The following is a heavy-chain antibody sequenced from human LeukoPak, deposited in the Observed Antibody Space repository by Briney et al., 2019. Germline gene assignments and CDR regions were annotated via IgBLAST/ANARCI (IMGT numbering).Heavy chain of an antibody. CDR3: AKLEVGRFDP. CDR1: GASISSHY. D-gene: IGHD7-27*01. CDR2: IYYRGST. J-gene: IGHJ5*02. V-gene: IGHV4-59*11. Sequence: SETLSLTCTVSGASISSHYWCWIRQPPGTGLEWIGDIYYRGSTTYNPSLKSRVSISLDASRNQFSLNLSSVTAADTAVYYCAKLEVGRFDPWGQGTLVTVSS.